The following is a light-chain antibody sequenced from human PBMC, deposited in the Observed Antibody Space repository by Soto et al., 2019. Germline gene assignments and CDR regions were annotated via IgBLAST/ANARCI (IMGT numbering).Light chain of an antibody. CDR2: QAS. Sequence: IQLTQSPSSLSASVGDRVTLTCRASQGMSSYLAWYQQKPGKAPKLLIYQASTLESGVPSRFSGSGSGTEFTLTISSLQPDDFATYYCQQYNTYLWTFGQGTKVDIK. CDR1: QGMSSY. V-gene: IGKV1-9*01. J-gene: IGKJ1*01. CDR3: QQYNTYLWT.